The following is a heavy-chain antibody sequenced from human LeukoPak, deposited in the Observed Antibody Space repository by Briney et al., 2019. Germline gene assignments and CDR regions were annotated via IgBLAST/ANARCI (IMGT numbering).Heavy chain of an antibody. J-gene: IGHJ6*02. V-gene: IGHV3-64*02. CDR3: ARGLRAYYYYGMDV. CDR2: ICSNGGST. Sequence: GGSLRLSCTASGFSFSNFWMHWVRQAPGEGLEYVSAICSNGGSTYYADSVKGRFTISRDNSKNTLFLQMGSLRVEDMAVYYCARGLRAYYYYGMDVWGQGTTVTVSS. CDR1: GFSFSNFW. D-gene: IGHD3-3*01.